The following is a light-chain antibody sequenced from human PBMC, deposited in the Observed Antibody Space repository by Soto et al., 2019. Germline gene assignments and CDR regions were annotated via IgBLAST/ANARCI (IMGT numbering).Light chain of an antibody. V-gene: IGKV3-15*01. CDR3: QQYKDWPTT. Sequence: EIVLTQSPATLSLSPGERATLSCRASQSASTTVAWYQQKSGQPPRLLIYSASTRAIGVPARCSGSGSGTDFTLTITSLQSEEFGVYYCQQYKDWPTTFGQGTKVDIK. CDR2: SAS. J-gene: IGKJ1*01. CDR1: QSASTT.